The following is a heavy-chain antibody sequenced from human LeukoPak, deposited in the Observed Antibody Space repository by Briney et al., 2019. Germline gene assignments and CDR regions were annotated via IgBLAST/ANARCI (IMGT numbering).Heavy chain of an antibody. J-gene: IGHJ4*02. CDR1: GFTFDDYA. CDR3: AREFGHNRWYFDY. V-gene: IGHV3-9*01. D-gene: IGHD5-24*01. Sequence: GRSLRLSCAASGFTFDDYAMHWVRQAPGKGLEWVSGFSWDSGSIGYADSVKGRFTVSRDNSLNTLHLQMNSLKTEDTAVYYCAREFGHNRWYFDYWGQGALVTVSS. CDR2: FSWDSGSI.